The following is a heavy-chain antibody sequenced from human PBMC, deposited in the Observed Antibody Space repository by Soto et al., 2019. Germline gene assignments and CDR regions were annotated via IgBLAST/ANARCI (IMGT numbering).Heavy chain of an antibody. D-gene: IGHD5-12*01. V-gene: IGHV3-11*06. CDR3: ARAIVATIGDSSFDY. CDR1: GFTFSDYY. J-gene: IGHJ4*02. Sequence: QVQLVESGGGLVKPGGSLRLSCAASGFTFSDYYMSWIRQAPGKGLEWVSYISSSSSYTNYADSVKGRFTISRDNAKNSLYLQMNSLRAEDTAVYYCARAIVATIGDSSFDYWGQGTLVTVSS. CDR2: ISSSSSYT.